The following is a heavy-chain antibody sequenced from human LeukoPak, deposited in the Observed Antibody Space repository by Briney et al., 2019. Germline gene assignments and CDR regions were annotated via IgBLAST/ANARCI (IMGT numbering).Heavy chain of an antibody. V-gene: IGHV3-53*01. CDR3: ASPSIVATITRPYYFDY. D-gene: IGHD5-12*01. Sequence: GGSLRLSCAASGFTVSSNYMSWVRQAPGKGLEWVSVIYSGGSTYYADSVKGRFTISRDNSKNTLYLQMNSLRAEDTAVYYCASPSIVATITRPYYFDYWGQGTLVTVSS. CDR2: IYSGGST. CDR1: GFTVSSNY. J-gene: IGHJ4*02.